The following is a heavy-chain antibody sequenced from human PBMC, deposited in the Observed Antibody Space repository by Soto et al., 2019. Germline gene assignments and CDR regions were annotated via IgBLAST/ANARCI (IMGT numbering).Heavy chain of an antibody. CDR2: IIPILGIA. Sequence: QVQLVQSGAGVKKPGSSVKVSCKASGGTFSSYTISWVRQAPGQGLEWVGRIIPILGIANYAQKFQGRVTITADKSTSTAYMELSSLRSEDTAVYYCARDGLAYCGGDCYSWGQGTLVTVSS. CDR3: ARDGLAYCGGDCYS. V-gene: IGHV1-69*02. J-gene: IGHJ4*02. CDR1: GGTFSSYT. D-gene: IGHD2-21*02.